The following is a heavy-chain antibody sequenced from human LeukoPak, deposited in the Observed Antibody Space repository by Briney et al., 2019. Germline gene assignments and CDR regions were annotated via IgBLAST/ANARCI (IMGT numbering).Heavy chain of an antibody. Sequence: SQTLSLTCTVSGDSISSGDHYWTWIRQPPGKGLEWIGYIYYSGSTFYNPSLKSRITVSVDTSKNQFSLKLRSVTAADTAVYYCAGDPGVVVTAGGWFDPWGQGIVVTVSS. CDR1: GDSISSGDHY. V-gene: IGHV4-30-4*01. D-gene: IGHD2-21*02. J-gene: IGHJ5*02. CDR3: AGDPGVVVTAGGWFDP. CDR2: IYYSGST.